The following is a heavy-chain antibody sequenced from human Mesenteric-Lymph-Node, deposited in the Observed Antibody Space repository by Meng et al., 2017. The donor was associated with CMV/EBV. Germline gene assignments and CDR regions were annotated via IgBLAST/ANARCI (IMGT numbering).Heavy chain of an antibody. CDR2: ILPVDDRV. CDR3: ARDANQLLPSLYFDY. CDR1: GGSFNIFA. V-gene: IGHV1-69*04. Sequence: SVKVSCKTSGGSFNIFAITWLRQAPGQGLEWMGMILPVDDRVDYARRFQGRLTITADRSTSTVYMELSSLTSEDTAVYFCARDANQLLPSLYFDYWGQGTLVTVSS. J-gene: IGHJ4*02. D-gene: IGHD2-2*01.